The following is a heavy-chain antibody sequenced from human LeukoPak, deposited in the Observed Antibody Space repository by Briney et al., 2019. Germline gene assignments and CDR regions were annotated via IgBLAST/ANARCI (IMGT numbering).Heavy chain of an antibody. CDR3: ARLGYCSSTSCYLLYYYYYMDV. CDR1: GFTFSDYY. J-gene: IGHJ6*03. CDR2: ISSSASTI. Sequence: PAGSLRLSCAASGFTFSDYYMSWIRQAPGKGLEWVSYISSSASTIYYADSVKGRFTISRDNAKNSLYLQMNSLRAEDTAVYYCARLGYCSSTSCYLLYYYYYMDVWGKGTTVTVSS. D-gene: IGHD2-2*01. V-gene: IGHV3-11*04.